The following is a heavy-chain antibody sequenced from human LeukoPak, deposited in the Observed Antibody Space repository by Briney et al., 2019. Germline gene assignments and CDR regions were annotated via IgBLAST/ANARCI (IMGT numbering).Heavy chain of an antibody. CDR3: ARGSSSWRGVGFDY. V-gene: IGHV1-2*04. CDR2: INPNSGGT. Sequence: ASVKVSCKASGYTFTGYYMHWVRQAPGQGLEWMGWINPNSGGTNYPQKFQGWVTMTRDTSISTAYMELSRLRSDDTAVYYCARGSSSWRGVGFDYWGQGTLVTVSS. J-gene: IGHJ4*02. D-gene: IGHD6-13*01. CDR1: GYTFTGYY.